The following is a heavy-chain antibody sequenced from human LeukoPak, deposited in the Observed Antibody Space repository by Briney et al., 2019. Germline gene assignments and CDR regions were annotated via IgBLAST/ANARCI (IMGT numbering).Heavy chain of an antibody. V-gene: IGHV4-59*01. J-gene: IGHJ4*02. CDR1: GGSISTYY. CDR3: ARVGSYSFDY. D-gene: IGHD6-13*01. Sequence: PSETLSLTCTVSGGSISTYYWSWIRQPPGKGLEWIGYIYYSGITRYNPSLKSRLTISVDTSRNQFSLKLTSVTAADTAVYYCARVGSYSFDYWGRGTLVTVSA. CDR2: IYYSGIT.